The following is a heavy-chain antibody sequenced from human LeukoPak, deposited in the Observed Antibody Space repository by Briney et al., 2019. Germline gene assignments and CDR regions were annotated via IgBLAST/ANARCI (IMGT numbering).Heavy chain of an antibody. D-gene: IGHD5-18*01. CDR3: ARDRYTYSYGYPDY. CDR1: GFTSSNYA. CDR2: IWYDGSNK. J-gene: IGHJ4*02. V-gene: IGHV3-33*08. Sequence: GGSLRLSCAASGFTSSNYAMHWVRQAPGKGLEWVAVIWYDGSNKYYADSVKGRFTISRDNSKNTLYLQMNSLRAEDTAVYYCARDRYTYSYGYPDYWGQGTLVTVSS.